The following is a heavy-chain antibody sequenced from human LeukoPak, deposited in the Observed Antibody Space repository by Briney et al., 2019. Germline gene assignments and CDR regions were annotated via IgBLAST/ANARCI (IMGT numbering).Heavy chain of an antibody. V-gene: IGHV3-33*01. CDR1: GFPFSSYG. J-gene: IGHJ4*02. CDR3: VGLGTNYYGLR. D-gene: IGHD3-10*01. Sequence: GRSLRLSCAASGFPFSSYGMHWVRHAPGKGLEWVAVIWYDGSNRYYADSVKGRFTISRDNSKNTLYLEMNSLRAEDTAVYYCVGLGTNYYGLRWGQGTLVTVSS. CDR2: IWYDGSNR.